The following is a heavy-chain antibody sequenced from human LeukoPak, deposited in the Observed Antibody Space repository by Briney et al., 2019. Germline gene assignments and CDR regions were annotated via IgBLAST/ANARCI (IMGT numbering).Heavy chain of an antibody. Sequence: PSQTLSLTCTVSGGSISSGDYYWSWIRQPPGKGLEWIGYIYYSGSTYYNPSLKSRVTISVDTSKNQFSLKLSSVTAADTAVYYCARDVVGATSPPKYDYWGQGTLVTVSS. V-gene: IGHV4-30-4*08. CDR1: GGSISSGDYY. CDR2: IYYSGST. J-gene: IGHJ4*02. CDR3: ARDVVGATSPPKYDY. D-gene: IGHD1-26*01.